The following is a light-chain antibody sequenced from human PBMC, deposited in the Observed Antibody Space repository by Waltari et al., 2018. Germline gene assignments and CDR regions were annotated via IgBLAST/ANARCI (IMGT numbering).Light chain of an antibody. Sequence: QSALTQPASVSGSPGQSITISCTGTSSYVGAYNYVSWYRQHPGTAPKLLIFDVSHRPSGVSNRFSGSKSGNTASLTISGLQAEDEADYYCSSYTTSSTVVFGGGTKLTVL. CDR3: SSYTTSSTVV. CDR1: SSYVGAYNY. V-gene: IGLV2-14*03. J-gene: IGLJ2*01. CDR2: DVS.